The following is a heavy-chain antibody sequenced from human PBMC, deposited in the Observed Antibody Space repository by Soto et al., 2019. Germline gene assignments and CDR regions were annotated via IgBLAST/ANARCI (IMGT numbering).Heavy chain of an antibody. CDR3: ASRVLGRDGYNSGHYFDY. Sequence: PSETLSLTCTVSGGSISSDDYYWSWIRQPPGEGLEWIGYIYHSGSTYHNPSLKSRVTISVDTSKNQFSLRLSSVTAADTAVYYCASRVLGRDGYNSGHYFDYLGQGALVTVSS. CDR2: IYHSGST. J-gene: IGHJ4*02. CDR1: GGSISSDDYY. V-gene: IGHV4-30-4*01. D-gene: IGHD1-1*01.